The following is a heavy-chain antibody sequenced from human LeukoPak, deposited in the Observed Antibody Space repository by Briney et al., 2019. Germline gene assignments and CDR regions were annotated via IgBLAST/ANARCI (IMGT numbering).Heavy chain of an antibody. V-gene: IGHV1-46*01. CDR2: IHPSGGNT. Sequence: VASVKVSCKASGYTFTSNYMHWVRQAPGQGLEWMGIIHPSGGNTNYAQKFQGRVAMTRDTSTSTVYMELSSLRSEDTAIYYCARVLPVDVWGQGTMIIVST. J-gene: IGHJ3*01. CDR3: ARVLPVDV. CDR1: GYTFTSNY.